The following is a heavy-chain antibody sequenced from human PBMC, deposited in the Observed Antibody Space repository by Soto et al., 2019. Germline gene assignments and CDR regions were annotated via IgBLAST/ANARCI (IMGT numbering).Heavy chain of an antibody. CDR2: IKQDGSAT. Sequence: EVQLVESGGGLVQPGGSLRLSCAASGFTFSSYWMNWVRQAPGKGLEWVANIKQDGSATYYVDSVKGRFTISRDNAKNSLYLQMNSLRVEDTAVYYCARRPSLLDFVDWCQGTLVTVSS. D-gene: IGHD3-3*01. CDR1: GFTFSSYW. V-gene: IGHV3-7*01. J-gene: IGHJ4*02. CDR3: ARRPSLLDFVD.